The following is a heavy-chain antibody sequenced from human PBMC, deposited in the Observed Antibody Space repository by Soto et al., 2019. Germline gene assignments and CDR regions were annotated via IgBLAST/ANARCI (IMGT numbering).Heavy chain of an antibody. D-gene: IGHD3-3*01. CDR1: GFTFSSYG. CDR2: ISYDGSNK. J-gene: IGHJ5*02. V-gene: IGHV3-30*18. CDR3: AKDYDFWSGYYKAPSELWFDP. Sequence: GGSLRLSCAASGFTFSSYGMHWVRQAPGKGLEWVAVISYDGSNKYYADSVKGRFTISRDNSKNTLYLQMNSLRAEDTAVYYCAKDYDFWSGYYKAPSELWFDPWGQGTLVTVSS.